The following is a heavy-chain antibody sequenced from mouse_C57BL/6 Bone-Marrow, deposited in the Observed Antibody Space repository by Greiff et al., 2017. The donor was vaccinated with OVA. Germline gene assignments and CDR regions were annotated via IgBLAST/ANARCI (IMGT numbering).Heavy chain of an antibody. CDR3: ARRGYFDV. CDR1: GYAFSSSW. CDR2: IYPGDGDT. V-gene: IGHV1-82*01. Sequence: QVTLKVSGPELVKPGASVKISCKASGYAFSSSWMNWVKQRPGKGLEWIGRIYPGDGDTNYNGKFKGKATLTADKSSSTAYMQLSSLTSEDSAVYFCARRGYFDVWGTGTTVTVSS. J-gene: IGHJ1*03.